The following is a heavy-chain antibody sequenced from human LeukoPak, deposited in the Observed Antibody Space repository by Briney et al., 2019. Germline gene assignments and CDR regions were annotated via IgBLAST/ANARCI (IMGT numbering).Heavy chain of an antibody. V-gene: IGHV1-8*01. J-gene: IGHJ6*02. CDR2: MNPNSGNT. CDR1: GYTFTSYD. CDR3: ARMVKKYYGMDV. Sequence: ASVKVSCKASGYTFTSYDINWVRQATGQGLEWMGWMNPNSGNTGYAQKFQGRVTMTRNTSISTAYMELSSLRSEDTAVYYCARMVKKYYGMDVWGQGTTVTVSS. D-gene: IGHD5-18*01.